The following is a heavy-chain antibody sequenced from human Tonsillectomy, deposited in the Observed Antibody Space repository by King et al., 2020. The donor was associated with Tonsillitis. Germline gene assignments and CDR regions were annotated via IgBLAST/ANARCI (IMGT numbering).Heavy chain of an antibody. D-gene: IGHD3-10*01. Sequence: EVQLVESGGGLVQPGGSLRLSCSASGFTFSSYAMHWVRQAPGKGLEYVSAISSNGGSTYYADSVKGRFTISRDNSKNTLYLQMSSLRAEDTAVYYCVKALVSSGAHRGDSSYSMAVWGKGPRSPSP. CDR2: ISSNGGST. CDR1: GFTFSSYA. V-gene: IGHV3-64D*06. J-gene: IGHJ6*03. CDR3: VKALVSSGAHRGDSSYSMAV.